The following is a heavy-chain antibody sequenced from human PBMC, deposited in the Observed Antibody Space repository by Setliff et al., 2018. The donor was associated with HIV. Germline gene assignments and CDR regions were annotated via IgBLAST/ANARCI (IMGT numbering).Heavy chain of an antibody. CDR3: LLDVPLILRTPPPL. D-gene: IGHD1-7*01. V-gene: IGHV4-34*01. J-gene: IGHJ4*02. CDR2: INHSGNT. CDR1: GGSFSDYY. Sequence: SETLSLTCVVYGGSFSDYYWSWTRQPPGKGLEWIGEINHSGNTTYNPSLKSRVTMSVDTTKNQFSLKLNTVTAADTATYYCLLDVPLILRTPPPLWGQGTPVTVSS.